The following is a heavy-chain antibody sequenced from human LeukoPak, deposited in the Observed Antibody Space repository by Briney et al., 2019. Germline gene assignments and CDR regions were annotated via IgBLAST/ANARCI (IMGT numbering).Heavy chain of an antibody. J-gene: IGHJ4*02. CDR2: ITRSGTTI. D-gene: IGHD3-22*01. CDR3: APGIHDYVSDGYYGLIDY. CDR1: GFTFSNYE. Sequence: GGSLRLSCAASGFTFSNYEMNWVRQAPGKGLEWISFITRSGTTIYYADSVRGRFTISRDNAKNSLYLQMNSLRAEDTTVYYYAPGIHDYVSDGYYGLIDYGGQGSLVSVSS. V-gene: IGHV3-48*03.